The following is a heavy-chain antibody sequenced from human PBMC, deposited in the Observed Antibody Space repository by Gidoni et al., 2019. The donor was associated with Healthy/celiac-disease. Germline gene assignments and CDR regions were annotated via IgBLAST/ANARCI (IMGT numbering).Heavy chain of an antibody. Sequence: QVQLQESGPGLVKPSETLSLTCTVSGGSISSSYWRWIRQPPGKGLEWIGYIYYSGSTNYNPSLKSRVTISVDTSKNQFSLKLSSVTAADTAVYYCARRIVGVVVVAATHHDAFDIWGQGTMVTVSS. CDR3: ARRIVGVVVVAATHHDAFDI. CDR1: GGSISSSY. CDR2: IYYSGST. J-gene: IGHJ3*02. D-gene: IGHD2-15*01. V-gene: IGHV4-59*08.